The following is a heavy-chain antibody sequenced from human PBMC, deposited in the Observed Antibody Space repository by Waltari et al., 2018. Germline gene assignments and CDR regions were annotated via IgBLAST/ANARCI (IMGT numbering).Heavy chain of an antibody. D-gene: IGHD6-25*01. CDR2: ISSSSSYI. Sequence: VQLVESGGGLVKPGGSLRLSCAASGFTFSSYSMHWVRRAPGKGLEWVSSISSSSSYIYYADSVKGRFTISRDNAKNSLYLQMNSLRAEDTAVYYCARGSSDIPFQHWGQGTLVTVSS. J-gene: IGHJ1*01. V-gene: IGHV3-21*03. CDR3: ARGSSDIPFQH. CDR1: GFTFSSYS.